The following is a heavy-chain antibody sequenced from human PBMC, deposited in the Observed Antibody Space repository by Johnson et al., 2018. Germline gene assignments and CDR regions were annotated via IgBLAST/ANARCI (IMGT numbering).Heavy chain of an antibody. CDR3: AREKGVYWTSITCPSGPPDYYYGMDG. D-gene: IGHD2/OR15-2a*01. V-gene: IGHV1-69*01. CDR2: VIPIFETV. J-gene: IGHJ6*02. CDR1: GGTFSNYG. Sequence: VQLLETGAEVKKPGSSVKVSCKASGGTFSNYGISWVREAPGQGLEWMGGVIPIFETVNYAQKFQGRVTITADESTGTAPMELSNLRSEDPAGYYWAREKGVYWTSITCPSGPPDYYYGMDGWGQGTTVTVSS.